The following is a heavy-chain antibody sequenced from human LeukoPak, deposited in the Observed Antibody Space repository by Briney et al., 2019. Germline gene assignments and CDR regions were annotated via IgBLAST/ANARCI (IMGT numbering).Heavy chain of an antibody. CDR2: INPYSGGT. D-gene: IGHD2-2*01. V-gene: IGHV1-2*06. Sequence: ASVKVSCKASGYIYTGYHLHWVRQAPGQGLEWMGRINPYSGGTDSAQKFQGRVTMTRDTSISTAYMELSSLRSGDTAVYYCARGGHCSTTSCSNYDGMDVWGQGTTLTVSS. CDR3: ARGGHCSTTSCSNYDGMDV. CDR1: GYIYTGYH. J-gene: IGHJ6*02.